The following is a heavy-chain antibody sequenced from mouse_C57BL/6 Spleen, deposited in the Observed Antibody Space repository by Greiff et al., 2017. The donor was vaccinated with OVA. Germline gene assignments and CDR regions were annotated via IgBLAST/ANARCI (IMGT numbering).Heavy chain of an antibody. V-gene: IGHV5-17*01. CDR1: GFTFSDYG. Sequence: EVMLVESGGGLVKPGGSLKLSCAASGFTFSDYGMPWVRQAPEKGLEWVAYISSGSSTIYYADTVKGRFTISRDNAKNTLFLQMTSLRSEDTAMYYCARERLRQAWFADWGQGTLVTVSA. CDR2: ISSGSSTI. CDR3: ARERLRQAWFAD. J-gene: IGHJ3*01. D-gene: IGHD2-4*01.